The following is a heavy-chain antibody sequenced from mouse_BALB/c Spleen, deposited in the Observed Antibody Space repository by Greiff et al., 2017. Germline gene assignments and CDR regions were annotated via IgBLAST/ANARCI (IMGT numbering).Heavy chain of an antibody. J-gene: IGHJ2*01. Sequence: SGAELARPGASVKLSCKASGYTFTSYWMQWVKQRPGQGLEWIGAIYPGDGDTRYTQKFKGKATLTADKSSSTAYMQLSSLASEESAVYYCAIPTGTHFDYWGQGTTLTVSS. D-gene: IGHD4-1*01. V-gene: IGHV1-87*01. CDR2: IYPGDGDT. CDR3: AIPTGTHFDY. CDR1: GYTFTSYW.